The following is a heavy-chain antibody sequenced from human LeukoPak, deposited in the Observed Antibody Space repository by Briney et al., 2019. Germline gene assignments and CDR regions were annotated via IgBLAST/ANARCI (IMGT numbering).Heavy chain of an antibody. CDR3: AKDHSRRGYGVTGDY. Sequence: GGSLRPSCAASGFTFSSYAMSWVRQAPGKGLEWVSAISGSGGSTYYADSVKGRFAISRDNSKNTLYLQMNSLRAEDTAVYYCAKDHSRRGYGVTGDYWGQGTLVTVSS. D-gene: IGHD4-17*01. V-gene: IGHV3-23*01. CDR1: GFTFSSYA. J-gene: IGHJ4*02. CDR2: ISGSGGST.